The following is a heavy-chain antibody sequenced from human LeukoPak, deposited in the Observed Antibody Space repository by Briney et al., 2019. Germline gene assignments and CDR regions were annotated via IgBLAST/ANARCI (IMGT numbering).Heavy chain of an antibody. V-gene: IGHV1-69*04. J-gene: IGHJ4*02. CDR2: IIPILGIA. D-gene: IGHD3-22*01. CDR3: ARESLGYYDSSGFGDY. Sequence: SVKVSCKASGGTFSIYAISWVRQAPGQGLEWMGRIIPILGIANYAQKFQGRVTITADKSTSTAYMELSSLRSEDTAVYYCARESLGYYDSSGFGDYWGQGTLVTVSS. CDR1: GGTFSIYA.